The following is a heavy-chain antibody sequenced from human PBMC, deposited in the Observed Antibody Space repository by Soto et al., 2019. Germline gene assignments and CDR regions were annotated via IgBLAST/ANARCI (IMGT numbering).Heavy chain of an antibody. D-gene: IGHD1-20*01. V-gene: IGHV4-59*01. Sequence: PSETLSLTCTVSGGSISSYYWSWIRQPPGKGLEWIGYIYYSGSTNYNPSLKSRVTISVDTSKNQFSLKLSSVTAADTSVYYCAGIQDWWRGSQPHFSGMAVWGRG. CDR1: GGSISSYY. CDR2: IYYSGST. J-gene: IGHJ3*01. CDR3: AGIQDWWRGSQPHFSGMAV.